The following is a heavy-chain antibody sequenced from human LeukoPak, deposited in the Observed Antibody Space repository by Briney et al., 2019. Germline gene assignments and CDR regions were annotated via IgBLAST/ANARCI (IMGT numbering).Heavy chain of an antibody. D-gene: IGHD3-22*01. CDR3: ARDDYDSSTPYYFDY. CDR2: IHNSGTTI. Sequence: PPGGSLRLSCAASGFTFSTYEMNWVRQAPGKGLEWVSYIHNSGTTIYYADSVKGRFTISRDNVKNSLYLQMNNLRADDTAVYYCARDDYDSSTPYYFDYWGQGILVTVSS. V-gene: IGHV3-48*03. CDR1: GFTFSTYE. J-gene: IGHJ4*02.